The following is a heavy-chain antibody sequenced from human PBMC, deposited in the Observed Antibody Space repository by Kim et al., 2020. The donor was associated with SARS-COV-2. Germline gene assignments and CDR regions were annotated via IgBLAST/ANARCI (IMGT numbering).Heavy chain of an antibody. D-gene: IGHD3-9*01. J-gene: IGHJ4*02. CDR2: ISSSSSYI. CDR1: GFTFSSYS. Sequence: GGSLRLSCAASGFTFSSYSMNWVRQAPGKGLEWVASISSSSSYIYYADSVKGRFTISRDNAKNSLYLQMNSLRAEETAVYYCARDDWGEPYDILTGPPPGYWGQGTLVTVSS. V-gene: IGHV3-21*01. CDR3: ARDDWGEPYDILTGPPPGY.